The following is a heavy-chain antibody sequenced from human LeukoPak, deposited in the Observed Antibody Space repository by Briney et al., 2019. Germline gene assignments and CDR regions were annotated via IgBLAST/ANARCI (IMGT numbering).Heavy chain of an antibody. J-gene: IGHJ3*02. CDR2: ITSSNSYT. V-gene: IGHV3-21*01. Sequence: GGSLRLSCAASGFTFSSYSMNWVRQAPGKGLEWVSSITSSNSYTFYADSVKGRFTISRDNAKNSLDLQMNSLRDEDTAVYYCARDLGVMVRAFDIWGQGTMVTVSS. D-gene: IGHD5-18*01. CDR3: ARDLGVMVRAFDI. CDR1: GFTFSSYS.